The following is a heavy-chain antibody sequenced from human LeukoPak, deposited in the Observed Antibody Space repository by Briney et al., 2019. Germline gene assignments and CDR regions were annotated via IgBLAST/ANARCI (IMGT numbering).Heavy chain of an antibody. D-gene: IGHD3-10*02. J-gene: IGHJ4*02. CDR3: ARGALHVFDY. CDR1: GFPFSDYE. Sequence: GSLHLSCAASGFPFSDYEINWVRPAPGKGLEWVSCISTSGSTTYYADSVKGRFTISRDNAKNSLFLQMNTLTAEDTAVYYCARGALHVFDYWGQGTPVTVSS. V-gene: IGHV3-48*03. CDR2: ISTSGSTT.